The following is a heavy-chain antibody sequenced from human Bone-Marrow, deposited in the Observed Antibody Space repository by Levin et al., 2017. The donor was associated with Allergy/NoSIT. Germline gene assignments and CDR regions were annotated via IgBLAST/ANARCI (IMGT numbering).Heavy chain of an antibody. J-gene: IGHJ5*02. CDR1: GGSIRSYY. Sequence: SETLSLTCTVSGGSIRSYYWIWIRQSPGKGLEWIGYINDRGSTTYNPSLKSRLTISVDTSKNQVSLRLTSVTAADTAVYYCARGAAPGIVGWFDPCGQGTLVTVSS. CDR2: INDRGST. D-gene: IGHD6-13*01. CDR3: ARGAAPGIVGWFDP. V-gene: IGHV4-59*01.